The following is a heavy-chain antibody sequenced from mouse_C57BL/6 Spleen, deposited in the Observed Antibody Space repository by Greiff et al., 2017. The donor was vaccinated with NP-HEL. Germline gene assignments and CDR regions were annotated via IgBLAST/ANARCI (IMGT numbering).Heavy chain of an antibody. J-gene: IGHJ1*03. V-gene: IGHV1-5*01. CDR2: IYPGNSDT. CDR1: GYTFTSYW. D-gene: IGHD1-1*01. CDR3: TRGAAYYYGSSLDWYFDV. Sequence: VQLQQSGTVLARPGASVKMSCKTSGYTFTSYWMHWVKQRPGQGLEWIGAIYPGNSDTSYNQKFKGKAKLTAVTSASTAYMELSSLTNEDSAVYYCTRGAAYYYGSSLDWYFDVWGTGTTVTVSS.